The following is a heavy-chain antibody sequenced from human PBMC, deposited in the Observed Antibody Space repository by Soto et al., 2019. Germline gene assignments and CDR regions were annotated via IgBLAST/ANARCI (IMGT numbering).Heavy chain of an antibody. J-gene: IGHJ6*03. CDR2: ISYGGSNK. V-gene: IGHV3-30*18. CDR1: GFTFSSYG. D-gene: IGHD4-17*01. CDR3: AKGKTTVYYYYMDV. Sequence: QVQLVESGGGVVQPGRSLRLSCAASGFTFSSYGMHWVRQAPGKGLEWVAVISYGGSNKYYADSVKGRFTISRDNSKNTLYLQMNSLRAEDTAVYYCAKGKTTVYYYYMDVWGKGTTVTVSS.